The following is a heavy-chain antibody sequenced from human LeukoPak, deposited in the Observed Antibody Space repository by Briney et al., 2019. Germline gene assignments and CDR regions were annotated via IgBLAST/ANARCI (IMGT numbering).Heavy chain of an antibody. D-gene: IGHD3-9*01. J-gene: IGHJ4*02. CDR3: ARMRFEWLFDY. CDR2: ISSSSSYI. V-gene: IGHV3-21*01. Sequence: KAGGSLRLSCAASGFTFSSYSMNWVRQAPGKGLEWVSSISSSSSYIYYADSVKGRFTISRDNAKNSLYLQMNSLRAEDTAVYYCARMRFEWLFDYWGQGTLVTVSS. CDR1: GFTFSSYS.